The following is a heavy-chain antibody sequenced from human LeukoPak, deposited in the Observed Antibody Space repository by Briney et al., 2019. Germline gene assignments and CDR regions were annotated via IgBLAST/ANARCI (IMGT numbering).Heavy chain of an antibody. CDR3: ASFVGATTLFDY. J-gene: IGHJ4*02. V-gene: IGHV4-59*01. CDR1: GGSISSYY. D-gene: IGHD1-26*01. Sequence: SETLSLTCTVSGGSISSYYWSWIRQPPGKGLEWIGYIYYSGSANYNPSLKSRVTISVDTSKNQFSLKLSSVTAADTAVYYCASFVGATTLFDYWGQGTLVTVSS. CDR2: IYYSGSA.